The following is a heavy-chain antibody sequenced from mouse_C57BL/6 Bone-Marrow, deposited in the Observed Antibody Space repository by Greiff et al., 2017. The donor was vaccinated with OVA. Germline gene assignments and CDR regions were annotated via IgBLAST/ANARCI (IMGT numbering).Heavy chain of an antibody. J-gene: IGHJ2*01. V-gene: IGHV5-9-1*02. D-gene: IGHD2-3*01. CDR3: TSGLLGY. CDR2: ISSGGDYI. Sequence: EVKLVESGEGLVKPGGSLKLSCAASGFTFSSYAMSWVRQTPEKSLEWVADISSGGDYIYYPDNVKGRFTISRDNARNTLYLQMSSLKSEDTAMYYCTSGLLGYWGQGTTLTVSS. CDR1: GFTFSSYA.